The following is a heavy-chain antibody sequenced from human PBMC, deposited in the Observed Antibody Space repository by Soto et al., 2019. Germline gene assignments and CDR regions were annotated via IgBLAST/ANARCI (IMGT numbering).Heavy chain of an antibody. CDR1: GYTFTDYF. J-gene: IGHJ5*02. Sequence: VQLVESGAEVRKPGASVKVSCKASGYTFTDYFIHWVRQAPGQGFEWMGWINPKSRGTNYAQKFQGRVTMTRDTSNNTAYMELRGLTSDDTAVYYCARVTLKAGNWFDPWGQGTLVTVSS. CDR2: INPKSRGT. CDR3: ARVTLKAGNWFDP. V-gene: IGHV1-2*02.